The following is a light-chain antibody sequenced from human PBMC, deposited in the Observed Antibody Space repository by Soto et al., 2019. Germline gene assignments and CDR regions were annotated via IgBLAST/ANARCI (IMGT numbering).Light chain of an antibody. CDR1: QGISSY. J-gene: IGKJ5*01. V-gene: IGKV1-8*01. Sequence: LRITPSPSSPSASTGDRVTITCRVSQGISSYLAWYQQKPGKAPKLLIYAASTLQSGVPSRFSGSGSGTDFTLTISCLQSEDFAVYYCQQYHNWPPITFGQGTRLEIK. CDR3: QQYHNWPPIT. CDR2: AAS.